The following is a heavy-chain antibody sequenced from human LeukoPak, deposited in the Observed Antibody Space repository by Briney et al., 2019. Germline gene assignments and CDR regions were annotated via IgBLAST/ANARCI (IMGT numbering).Heavy chain of an antibody. J-gene: IGHJ3*02. CDR3: ARYIVSYPHDAFDI. CDR1: GVSISSYY. V-gene: IGHV4-59*01. Sequence: PSETLSLTCTGSGVSISSYYWSWIRQPPGNGLEWIGYIYYSGTTSYNPSLKSRVTISVDTSNKQFSLKLSSVTAADTAFYYCARYIVSYPHDAFDIWGQGTMVTVSS. D-gene: IGHD1-26*01. CDR2: IYYSGTT.